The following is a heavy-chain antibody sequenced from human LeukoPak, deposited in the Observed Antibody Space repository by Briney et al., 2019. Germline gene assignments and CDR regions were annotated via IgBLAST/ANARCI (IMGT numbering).Heavy chain of an antibody. CDR2: INSDGSST. CDR3: VRYIAAAGVY. V-gene: IGHV3-74*01. CDR1: GFTFRSYL. D-gene: IGHD6-13*01. J-gene: IGHJ4*02. Sequence: GGSLRLSCAASGFTFRSYLMHWVRQAPGKGLVWVSRINSDGSSTSYADSVKGRFTISRDNAKNTLYLQMNSLRAEDSAVYYCVRYIAAAGVYWGQGTLVTVSS.